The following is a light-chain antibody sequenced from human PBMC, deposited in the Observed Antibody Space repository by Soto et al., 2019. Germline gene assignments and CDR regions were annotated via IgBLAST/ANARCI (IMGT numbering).Light chain of an antibody. J-gene: IGKJ5*01. CDR1: QSVSSY. CDR2: DAS. V-gene: IGKV3-11*01. Sequence: EIVLTQSPATLSLSPGERATLSCRASQSVSSYLAWYQQKPGQAPSLLIYDASNRATGIPARFSGSGSATDFTLTNSSLEPEDFAVYYCQQRSNWPPFTFGQGTRLEIK. CDR3: QQRSNWPPFT.